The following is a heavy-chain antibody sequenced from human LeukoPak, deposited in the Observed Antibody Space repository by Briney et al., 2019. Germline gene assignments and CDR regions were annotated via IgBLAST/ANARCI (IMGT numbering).Heavy chain of an antibody. CDR1: GYTFTGYY. Sequence: ASVKVSCKASGYTFTGYYMHWVRQAPGQGLEWMGWINPNSGGTNYAQKFQGWVTMTTDTSTSTAYMELRSLRSDDTAVYYYARLGMDVWGQGTTVTVSS. CDR3: ARLGMDV. CDR2: INPNSGGT. J-gene: IGHJ6*02. V-gene: IGHV1-2*04.